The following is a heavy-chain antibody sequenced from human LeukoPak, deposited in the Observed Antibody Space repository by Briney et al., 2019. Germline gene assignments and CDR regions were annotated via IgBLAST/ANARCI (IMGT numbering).Heavy chain of an antibody. V-gene: IGHV3-30*04. CDR1: GFTFSSYA. CDR3: AKDVGYCSGGSRRDY. J-gene: IGHJ4*02. D-gene: IGHD2-15*01. Sequence: GGSLRLSCAASGFTFSSYAMHWVRQAPGKGLEWVAVISYDGSNKYYADSVKGRFTISRDNSKNTLYLQMNSLRAEDTAVYYCAKDVGYCSGGSRRDYWGQGTLVTVSS. CDR2: ISYDGSNK.